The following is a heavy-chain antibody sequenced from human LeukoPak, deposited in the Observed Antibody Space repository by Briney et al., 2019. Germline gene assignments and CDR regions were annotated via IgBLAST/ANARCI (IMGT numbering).Heavy chain of an antibody. J-gene: IGHJ3*02. CDR3: AKDMSDSSSFYAFDI. V-gene: IGHV3-9*01. CDR2: ISWNSGSI. CDR1: GFTFDDYA. Sequence: GRSLRLSCAASGFTFDDYAMHWVRQAPGKGLEWVSGISWNSGSIGYADSVKGRFTISRDNAKNSLYLQMNSLRAEDTALYYCAKDMSDSSSFYAFDIWGQGTMVTVSS. D-gene: IGHD6-13*01.